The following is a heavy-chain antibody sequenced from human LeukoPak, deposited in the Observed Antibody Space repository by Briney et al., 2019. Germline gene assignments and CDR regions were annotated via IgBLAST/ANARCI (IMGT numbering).Heavy chain of an antibody. CDR3: ATDPRLLIY. CDR1: GFTFDDYA. CDR2: ISWNSGSI. V-gene: IGHV3-9*01. D-gene: IGHD2-21*01. J-gene: IGHJ4*01. Sequence: PGGSLRLSCAASGFTFDDYAMHWVRQAPGKGLEWVSGISWNSGSIGYADSVKGRFTISRDNAKNSLYLQMNSLRAEDTALYYCATDPRLLIYWGHGTLVTVSS.